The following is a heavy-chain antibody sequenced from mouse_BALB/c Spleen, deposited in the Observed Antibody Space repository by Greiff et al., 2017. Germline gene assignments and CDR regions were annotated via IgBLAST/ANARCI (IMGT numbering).Heavy chain of an antibody. J-gene: IGHJ3*01. D-gene: IGHD3-1*01. CDR1: GFNIKDTY. Sequence: VQLKESGAELVKPGASVKLSCTASGFNIKDTYMHWVKQRPEQGLEWIGRIDPANGNTKYDPKFQGKATITADTSSNTAYLQLSSLTSEDTAVYYCASSGLYWGQGTLVTVSA. CDR3: ASSGLY. CDR2: IDPANGNT. V-gene: IGHV14-3*02.